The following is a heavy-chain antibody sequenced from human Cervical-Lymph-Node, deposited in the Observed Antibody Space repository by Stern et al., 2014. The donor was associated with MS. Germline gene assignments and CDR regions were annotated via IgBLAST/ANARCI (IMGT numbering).Heavy chain of an antibody. D-gene: IGHD1-26*01. CDR2: IWYDGSNK. CDR3: ARDAMYSGSYPDY. V-gene: IGHV3-33*01. CDR1: GFTFSSYG. Sequence: VQLVESGGGVVQPGRSLRLSCAGSGFTFSSYGMHWVRQGPGQGLEWVALIWYDGSNKYYADSVKGRFTISRDNSKNTLYLQMNSLRAEDTAVYYCARDAMYSGSYPDYWGRGTLVTVSS. J-gene: IGHJ4*02.